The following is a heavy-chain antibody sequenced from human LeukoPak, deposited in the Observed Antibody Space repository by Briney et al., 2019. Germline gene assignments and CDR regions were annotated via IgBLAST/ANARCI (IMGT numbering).Heavy chain of an antibody. CDR2: ISAYNGNT. Sequence: GASVTVSFKASGYTFTIYGISWVRQAPGQGLEWMGWISAYNGNTNYAQKLQGRVTMTTDTSTSTAYMELRSLRSDDTAVYYCARDSEDFWSGYGEYYFDYWGQGTLVTVSS. V-gene: IGHV1-18*01. CDR1: GYTFTIYG. D-gene: IGHD3-3*01. J-gene: IGHJ4*02. CDR3: ARDSEDFWSGYGEYYFDY.